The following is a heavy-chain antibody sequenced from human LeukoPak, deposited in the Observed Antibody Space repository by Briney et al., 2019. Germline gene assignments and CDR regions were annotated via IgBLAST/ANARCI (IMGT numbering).Heavy chain of an antibody. J-gene: IGHJ4*02. V-gene: IGHV4-34*01. CDR2: INHSGST. CDR1: GGSFSGYY. D-gene: IGHD6-19*01. Sequence: SETLSLTCAVYGGSFSGYYWSWIRQPPGKGLEWIGEINHSGSTNYNPSLKSRVTISVDTSKNQFSLKLSSVTAADTAVYYCAKDAAIAVAGTSGDYWGQGTLVTVSS. CDR3: AKDAAIAVAGTSGDY.